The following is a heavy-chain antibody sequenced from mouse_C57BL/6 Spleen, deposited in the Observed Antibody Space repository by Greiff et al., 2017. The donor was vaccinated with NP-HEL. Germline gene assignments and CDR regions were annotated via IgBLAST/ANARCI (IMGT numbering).Heavy chain of an antibody. CDR2: INPNNGGT. CDR3: ARRGAPYAMDY. V-gene: IGHV1-26*01. D-gene: IGHD6-1*01. Sequence: VQLQQSGPELVKPGASVKISCKASGYTFTDYYMNWVKQSHGKSLEWIGDINPNNGGTSYNQKFKGKATLTVDKSSSTAYMELRSLTSEDSAVYYCARRGAPYAMDYWGQGTSVTVSS. CDR1: GYTFTDYY. J-gene: IGHJ4*01.